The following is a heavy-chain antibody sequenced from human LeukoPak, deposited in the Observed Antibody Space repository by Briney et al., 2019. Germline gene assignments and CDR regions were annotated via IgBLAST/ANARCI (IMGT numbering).Heavy chain of an antibody. V-gene: IGHV3-11*01. Sequence: GGSLRLSCAASGFTFSDYYMSWIRQAPGKGLEWVSYISSSGSTIYYADSVKGRFTISRDNAKNSLYLQMNSLRAEDTAVYYCATAATQVRANTADYWGQGTLVTVSS. J-gene: IGHJ4*02. CDR3: ATAATQVRANTADY. CDR1: GFTFSDYY. D-gene: IGHD1-26*01. CDR2: ISSSGSTI.